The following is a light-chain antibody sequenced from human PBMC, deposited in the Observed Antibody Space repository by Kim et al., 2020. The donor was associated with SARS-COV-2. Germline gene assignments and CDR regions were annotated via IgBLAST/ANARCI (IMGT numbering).Light chain of an antibody. CDR1: QGINNY. V-gene: IGKV1-16*02. CDR2: GAS. J-gene: IGKJ2*01. Sequence: SASVGDRITMTCRASQGINNYLAWFQQRPGRAPRSLIYGASNLQSVVPSKFSGSGFGTDFTLTITNLQPEDFATYYCQQYNGYPYTFGQGTKLAI. CDR3: QQYNGYPYT.